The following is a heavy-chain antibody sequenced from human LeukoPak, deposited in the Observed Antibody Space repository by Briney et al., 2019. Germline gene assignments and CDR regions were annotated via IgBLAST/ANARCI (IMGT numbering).Heavy chain of an antibody. D-gene: IGHD2-2*01. CDR2: IIPIFGTA. CDR1: GYTFTSYY. Sequence: ASVKVSCKASGYTFTSYYMHWVRQAPGQGLEWMGGIIPIFGTANYAQKFQGRVTITADESTSTAYMELSSLRSEDTAVYYCARAQEVPAAMRPNYYYMDVWGKGTTVTISS. J-gene: IGHJ6*03. V-gene: IGHV1-69*13. CDR3: ARAQEVPAAMRPNYYYMDV.